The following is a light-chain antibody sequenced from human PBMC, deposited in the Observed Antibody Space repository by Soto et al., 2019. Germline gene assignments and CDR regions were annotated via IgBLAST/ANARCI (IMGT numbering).Light chain of an antibody. CDR3: QQRSNWPPSDT. V-gene: IGKV3-11*01. J-gene: IGKJ4*01. CDR2: DAS. Sequence: EIVLTQSPATLSLSPGEGATLSCRASQSVSSYLAWYQQKPGQAPRLLIYDASNRATGIPARFSGSGSGTDFTLTISSLEPEDFAVYYCQQRSNWPPSDTFGGGTKVEIK. CDR1: QSVSSY.